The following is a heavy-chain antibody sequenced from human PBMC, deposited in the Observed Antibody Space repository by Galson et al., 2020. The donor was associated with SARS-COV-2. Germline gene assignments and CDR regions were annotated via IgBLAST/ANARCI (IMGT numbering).Heavy chain of an antibody. D-gene: IGHD1-26*01. CDR2: ISSDGSNS. CDR3: ARGGEWELPYYFDY. J-gene: IGHJ4*02. Sequence: GGSLRLSCAASGFTFSNYVMHWVRQAPGKGPEWVAVISSDGSNSFYADSLKGRFTISKDNSKSTLYLQMNSLRAEDTAVYYCARGGEWELPYYFDYWGQGTLVTVSS. V-gene: IGHV3-30*04. CDR1: GFTFSNYV.